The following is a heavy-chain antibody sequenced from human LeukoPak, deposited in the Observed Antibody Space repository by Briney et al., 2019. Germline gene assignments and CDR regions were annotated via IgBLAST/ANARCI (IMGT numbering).Heavy chain of an antibody. CDR2: INPNSGGT. D-gene: IGHD4-17*01. V-gene: IGHV1-2*02. CDR3: ARDRRTTVTTPPPRRSAFDI. Sequence: ASVKVSCKASGYTFTGYYMRWVRQAPGQGLEWMGWINPNSGGTNYAQKFQGRVTMTRDTSISTAYMELSRLRSDDTAVYYCARDRRTTVTTPPPRRSAFDIWGQGTMVTVSS. J-gene: IGHJ3*02. CDR1: GYTFTGYY.